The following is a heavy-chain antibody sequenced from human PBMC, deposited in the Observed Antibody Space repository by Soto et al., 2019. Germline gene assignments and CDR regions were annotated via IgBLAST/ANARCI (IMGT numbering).Heavy chain of an antibody. CDR2: IGTAGDT. CDR1: GFTLSGFD. V-gene: IGHV3-13*01. Sequence: PGGSLRLSCEASGFTLSGFDMHWVRQPIGKGLEWVSTIGTAGDTYSAVSVKGRFTISRANAKNSLSLQMNSLRAGDTAVYFCARGQEVGAHFFDSWGQGTQVTVSS. J-gene: IGHJ4*02. D-gene: IGHD2-15*01. CDR3: ARGQEVGAHFFDS.